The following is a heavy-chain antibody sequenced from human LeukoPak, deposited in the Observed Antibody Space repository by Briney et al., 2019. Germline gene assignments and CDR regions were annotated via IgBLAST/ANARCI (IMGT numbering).Heavy chain of an antibody. D-gene: IGHD3-22*01. CDR2: IWYDGSSK. CDR3: ARAQGYYDSSGYPIDY. J-gene: IGHJ4*02. V-gene: IGHV3-33*01. Sequence: GGSLRLSCAASGFTFSSYGMHWVRQAPGKGLEWVAVIWYDGSSKYYADSVKGRFTISRDNSKNTLYLQMNSLRAEDTAVYYCARAQGYYDSSGYPIDYWGQGTLVTVSS. CDR1: GFTFSSYG.